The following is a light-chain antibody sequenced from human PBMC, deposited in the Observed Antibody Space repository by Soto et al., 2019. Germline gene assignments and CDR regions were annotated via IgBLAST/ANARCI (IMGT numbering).Light chain of an antibody. CDR1: RNVSTY. CDR3: QQRDKWPIT. V-gene: IGKV3-11*01. CDR2: DAC. Sequence: EIVLTQCPATLSLSPGERATLSWRASRNVSTYLSWYQHKPGQAPSLLIYDACNTATGVPARFRGSASGTDFTLTISGLEPEDFSVYYCQQRDKWPITFGQGTRLEIK. J-gene: IGKJ5*01.